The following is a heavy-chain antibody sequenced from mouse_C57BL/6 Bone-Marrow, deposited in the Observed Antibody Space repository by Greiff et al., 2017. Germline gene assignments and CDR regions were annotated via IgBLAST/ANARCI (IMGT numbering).Heavy chain of an antibody. V-gene: IGHV5-4*01. J-gene: IGHJ3*01. Sequence: EVQGVESGGGLVKPGGSLKLSCAASGFTFSSYAMSWVRQTPEKRLEWVATISDGGSYTYYPDNVKGRFTITGDNAKNNLYLQMSHLKSEDTAMYYCARVMGPWFAYWGQGTLVTVSA. D-gene: IGHD2-3*01. CDR2: ISDGGSYT. CDR1: GFTFSSYA. CDR3: ARVMGPWFAY.